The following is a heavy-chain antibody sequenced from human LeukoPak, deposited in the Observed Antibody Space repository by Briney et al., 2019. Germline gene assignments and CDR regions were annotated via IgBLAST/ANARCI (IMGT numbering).Heavy chain of an antibody. CDR2: ISSNGGST. CDR1: GFTFSSYA. CDR3: ARSVRQGYCSSTSCWNYYYYYMDV. J-gene: IGHJ6*03. V-gene: IGHV3-64*01. Sequence: GGSLRLSCAASGFTFSSYAMHWVRQAPGKGLEYVSAISSNGGSTYYANSVKGRFTISRDNSKNTLYLQMGSLRAEDMAVYYCARSVRQGYCSSTSCWNYYYYYMDVWGKGTMVTVSS. D-gene: IGHD2-2*01.